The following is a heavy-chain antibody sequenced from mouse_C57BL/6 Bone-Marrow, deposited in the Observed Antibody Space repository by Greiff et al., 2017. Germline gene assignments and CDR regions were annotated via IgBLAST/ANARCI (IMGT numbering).Heavy chain of an antibody. D-gene: IGHD1-1*01. CDR2: ISSGSSTI. CDR1: GFTFSDYG. J-gene: IGHJ4*01. CDR3: ARYYYGIGYAMDY. V-gene: IGHV5-17*01. Sequence: EVHLVESGGGLVKPGGSLKLSCAASGFTFSDYGMHWVRQAPERGLEWVAYISSGSSTIYYADTVKGRFTISRENAKNTLFLQMTSLRSEDTAMYYCARYYYGIGYAMDYWGQGTSVTVSS.